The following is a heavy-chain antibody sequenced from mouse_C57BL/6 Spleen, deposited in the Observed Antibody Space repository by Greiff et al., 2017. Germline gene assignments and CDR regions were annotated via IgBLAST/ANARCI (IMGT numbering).Heavy chain of an antibody. CDR3: ARGTWVYWYFDV. J-gene: IGHJ1*03. Sequence: QVQLQQSGPELVKPGASVKISCKASGYAFSSSWMNWVKQRPGKGLEWIGRIYPGDGDTNYNGKFKGKATLTAEKSSSTAYMQLSSLTSEDSAVYFCARGTWVYWYFDVWGTGTTVTVSS. CDR2: IYPGDGDT. V-gene: IGHV1-82*01. D-gene: IGHD3-3*01. CDR1: GYAFSSSW.